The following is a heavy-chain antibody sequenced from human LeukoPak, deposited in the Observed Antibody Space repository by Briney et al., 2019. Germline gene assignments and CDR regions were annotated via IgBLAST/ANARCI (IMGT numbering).Heavy chain of an antibody. V-gene: IGHV3-23*01. CDR1: GFTFSNCA. Sequence: PGGSLRLSCAAPGFTFSNCAMSWVRQAPGKGLEWVTAISGSGGRTYYADSVKGRFTISRDNSKNTLYLQMNSLRAEDTAVYYCARLRFLEWFFDYWGQGTLVTVSS. CDR3: ARLRFLEWFFDY. CDR2: ISGSGGRT. D-gene: IGHD3-3*01. J-gene: IGHJ4*02.